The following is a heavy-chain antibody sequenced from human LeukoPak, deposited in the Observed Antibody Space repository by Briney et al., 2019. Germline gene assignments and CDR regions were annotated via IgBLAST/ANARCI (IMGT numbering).Heavy chain of an antibody. V-gene: IGHV3-15*01. CDR2: IKENSVGGTT. D-gene: IGHD2-8*01. CDR3: TAGLGLTNDDS. Sequence: GGSLRLSCGASGFTFNKAWMSWVRQTPGKGLEWVGRIKENSVGGTTDYAAPVQGRFTISRDDSKNTVYLEMSSLKTEDTGVYYCTAGLGLTNDDSWGQGTLVTVSS. J-gene: IGHJ4*02. CDR1: GFTFNKAW.